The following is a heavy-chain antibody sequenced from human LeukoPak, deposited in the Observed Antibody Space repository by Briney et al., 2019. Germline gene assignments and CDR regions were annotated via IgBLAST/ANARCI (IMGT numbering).Heavy chain of an antibody. CDR3: ARAGLAVAARWFDP. D-gene: IGHD6-19*01. J-gene: IGHJ5*02. Sequence: QTLSLTCAISGDSVSSNSAAWNWIRRSPSRGLEWLGRTYYRSKWYNDYAVSVKSRITINPDTSKNQFSLQLNSVTPEDTAVYYCARAGLAVAARWFDPWGQGTLVTVSS. V-gene: IGHV6-1*01. CDR2: TYYRSKWYN. CDR1: GDSVSSNSAA.